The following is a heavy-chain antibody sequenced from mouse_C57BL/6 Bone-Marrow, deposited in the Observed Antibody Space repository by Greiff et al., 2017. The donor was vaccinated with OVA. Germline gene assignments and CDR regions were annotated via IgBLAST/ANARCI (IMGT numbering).Heavy chain of an antibody. Sequence: QVQLQQPGAELVMPGASVKLSCKASGYTFTSYWMHWVKQRPGQGLEWIGEIDPSDSYTNYNQKFKGKSTLTVDKSSSTAYMQLSSLTSEDSAVYYGARERHSTGYFDVSGTGTTVTVSS. V-gene: IGHV1-69*01. CDR1: GYTFTSYW. CDR2: IDPSDSYT. D-gene: IGHD3-2*01. CDR3: ARERHSTGYFDV. J-gene: IGHJ1*03.